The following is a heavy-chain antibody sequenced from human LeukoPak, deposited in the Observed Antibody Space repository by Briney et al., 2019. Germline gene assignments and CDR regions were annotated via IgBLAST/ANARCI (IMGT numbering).Heavy chain of an antibody. D-gene: IGHD5-18*01. CDR2: IYYTGTT. V-gene: IGHV4-39*01. J-gene: IGHJ4*02. CDR3: ARHLSGVTGYTYGRGIDY. Sequence: PSETLSLTCTVSGGSISSSLYHWGWIRQSPGKNLEWLGSIYYTGTTHYNPSLKSRVTISVDTSKNQFSLNLSSVTAADTAVYYCARHLSGVTGYTYGRGIDYWGQGTLVTVSS. CDR1: GGSISSSLYH.